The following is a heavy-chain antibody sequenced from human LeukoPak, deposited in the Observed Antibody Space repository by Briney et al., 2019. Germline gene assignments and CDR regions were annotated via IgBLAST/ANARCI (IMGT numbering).Heavy chain of an antibody. Sequence: ASVKISCKASGHTFSNFHIYWVRQAPGQGLEWTGMIHPAIGSTTYAQKVQGRITLTRDTSTDTVYMELNSLRSEDTAVYYCARGGGVATPYLDVWGQGTTVTVSS. CDR1: GHTFSNFH. CDR3: ARGGGVATPYLDV. D-gene: IGHD4-23*01. CDR2: IHPAIGST. V-gene: IGHV1-46*01. J-gene: IGHJ6*02.